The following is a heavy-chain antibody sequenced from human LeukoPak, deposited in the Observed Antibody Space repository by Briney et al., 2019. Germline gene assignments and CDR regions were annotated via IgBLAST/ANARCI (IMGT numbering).Heavy chain of an antibody. CDR2: ISSSSDT. CDR1: GFTFSDYY. D-gene: IGHD6-13*01. CDR3: AREKYGSSWYADY. J-gene: IGHJ4*02. V-gene: IGHV3-11*06. Sequence: PGGSLRLSCAASGFTFSDYYMSWIRQAPGKGLEWVSYISSSSDTNYADSVKGRFTISRDNAKNSLYLQMNSLRAGDTAVYYCAREKYGSSWYADYWGQGTLVTVSS.